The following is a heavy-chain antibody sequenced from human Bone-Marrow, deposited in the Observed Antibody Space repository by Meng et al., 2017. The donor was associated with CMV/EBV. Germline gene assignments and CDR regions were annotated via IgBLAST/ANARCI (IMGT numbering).Heavy chain of an antibody. CDR2: IYPGDSDT. D-gene: IGHD4-17*01. Sequence: GESLKISCKGSGYSYTNYWIGWVRQMPGKGLEWMGIIYPGDSDTRYSPSFRGQVAISADKSINTAYLQLRSLKASDTAMYYCARHNGWTTNYFDYWGQGTRVTGSS. J-gene: IGHJ4*02. CDR1: GYSYTNYW. V-gene: IGHV5-51*01. CDR3: ARHNGWTTNYFDY.